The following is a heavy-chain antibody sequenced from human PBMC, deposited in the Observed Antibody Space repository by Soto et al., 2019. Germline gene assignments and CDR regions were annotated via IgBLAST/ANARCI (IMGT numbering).Heavy chain of an antibody. D-gene: IGHD1-1*01. CDR1: GFTISSNA. CDR2: ISERGDTT. Sequence: GGSLRLSCAASGFTISSNAMYWVRQAPGTGLEWVSGISERGDTTHYADSVKGRSTISRDTSKNTLYLQLNTLRADDTAVYYCAKDKPGTTSFDYWGQGTLVTVSS. V-gene: IGHV3-23*01. J-gene: IGHJ4*02. CDR3: AKDKPGTTSFDY.